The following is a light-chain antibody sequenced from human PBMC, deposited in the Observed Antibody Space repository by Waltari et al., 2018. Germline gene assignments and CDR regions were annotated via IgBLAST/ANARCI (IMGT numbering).Light chain of an antibody. V-gene: IGKV1-39*01. CDR2: AAS. Sequence: DIQMTQSPSSLSASVGDRVTITCRASQSISSYLNWYQQKPGKAPNLLIYAASTLQSGVPSRFSGSASGTDFTLTISSLQPEDFATYYCQQSYSTPRTFGQGTKLEIK. CDR1: QSISSY. CDR3: QQSYSTPRT. J-gene: IGKJ2*01.